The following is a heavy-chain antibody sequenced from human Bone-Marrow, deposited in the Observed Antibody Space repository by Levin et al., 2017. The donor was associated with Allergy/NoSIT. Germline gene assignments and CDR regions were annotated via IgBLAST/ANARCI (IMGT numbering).Heavy chain of an antibody. Sequence: GESLKISCEGSGFTFDSYGMIWVRQAPGKGLEWVSSISGNGRSTFYADAVKGRFTVSRDNSKKILFLLMNNLRPEDTATYYCPKDFNPGWFYYAAYWGQGSLVSVSS. V-gene: IGHV3-23*01. D-gene: IGHD3-10*01. CDR3: PKDFNPGWFYYAAY. J-gene: IGHJ4*02. CDR2: ISGNGRST. CDR1: GFTFDSYG.